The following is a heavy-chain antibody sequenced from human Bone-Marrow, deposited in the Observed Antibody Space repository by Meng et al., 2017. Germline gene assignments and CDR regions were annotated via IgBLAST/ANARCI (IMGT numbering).Heavy chain of an antibody. Sequence: QPQLQAPAPGPVMPMPTLSLTCTGTGCVISSGGYNWSWIRQRPGQGQELIGYSYYRGTTCYNPSLSSLVTISVETSKTQFPLNLRSVTAAATAVYYCSRAIRKGGNIWFDPWGQGTLVTVSS. D-gene: IGHD3-16*01. CDR1: GCVISSGGYN. V-gene: IGHV4-31*01. J-gene: IGHJ5*02. CDR2: SYYRGTT. CDR3: SRAIRKGGNIWFDP.